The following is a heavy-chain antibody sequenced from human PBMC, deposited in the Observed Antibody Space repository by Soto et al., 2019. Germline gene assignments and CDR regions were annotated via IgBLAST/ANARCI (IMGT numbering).Heavy chain of an antibody. V-gene: IGHV1-69*12. CDR1: GGTFSSYA. CDR2: IIPIFGTA. CDR3: ASIRANTYYYGMDF. D-gene: IGHD3-10*01. J-gene: IGHJ6*02. Sequence: QVQLVQSGAEVKKPGSSVKVSCKASGGTFSSYAISWVRQAPGQGLEWMGGIIPIFGTADYAQKFQGRVTITADESPSTAYMELSSLRSEDTALYYCASIRANTYYYGMDFWGQGTTLTVSS.